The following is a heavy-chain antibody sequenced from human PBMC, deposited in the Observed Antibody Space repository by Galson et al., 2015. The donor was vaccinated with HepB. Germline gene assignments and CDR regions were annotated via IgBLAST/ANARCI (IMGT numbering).Heavy chain of an antibody. CDR3: ARSRGSGSYPLDY. CDR1: GFTFSSYW. V-gene: IGHV3-74*01. D-gene: IGHD3-10*01. Sequence: SLRLSCAASGFTFSSYWMHWVRQAPGKGLVWVSRINSDGSSTSYADSVKGRFTISRDNAKNTLYLQMNSLRAEDTAVYYCARSRGSGSYPLDYWGQGTLVTVSS. CDR2: INSDGSST. J-gene: IGHJ4*02.